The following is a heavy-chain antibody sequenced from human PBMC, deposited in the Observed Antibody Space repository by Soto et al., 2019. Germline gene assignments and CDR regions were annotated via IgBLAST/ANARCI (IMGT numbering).Heavy chain of an antibody. Sequence: SVKVSCKASGYTFSSYTISWVRQAPGQGLEWMGRIIPILGIANYAQKFQGRVTITADKSTSTAYMELSSLRSEDTAVYYCARDIGDYYADWFDPWGQGTLVTVS. J-gene: IGHJ5*02. CDR3: ARDIGDYYADWFDP. D-gene: IGHD2-21*02. CDR2: IIPILGIA. CDR1: GYTFSSYT. V-gene: IGHV1-69*04.